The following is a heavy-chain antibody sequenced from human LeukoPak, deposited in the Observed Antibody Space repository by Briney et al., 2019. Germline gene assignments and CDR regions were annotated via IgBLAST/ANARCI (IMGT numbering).Heavy chain of an antibody. Sequence: GGSLRLSCAASGFTFDDYGMSWVRQAPGKGLEWGSGINWNGGSTGYADSVKGRFTISRDNAKNSLYLQMNSLRAEDTALYYCARDGSGWYPYYFDYWGQGTLVTVSS. CDR3: ARDGSGWYPYYFDY. D-gene: IGHD6-19*01. CDR2: INWNGGST. CDR1: GFTFDDYG. J-gene: IGHJ4*02. V-gene: IGHV3-20*04.